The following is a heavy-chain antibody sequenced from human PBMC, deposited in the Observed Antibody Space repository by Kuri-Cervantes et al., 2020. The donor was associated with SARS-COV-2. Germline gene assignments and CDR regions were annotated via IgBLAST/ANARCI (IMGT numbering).Heavy chain of an antibody. V-gene: IGHV1-2*04. J-gene: IGHJ3*02. CDR3: ARSTPLRRLVVISQGGAFDI. CDR2: INPNSGGT. CDR1: RYTFTGYY. D-gene: IGHD3-22*01. Sequence: ASVKVSCKASRYTFTGYYMHWVRQAPGQGLEWMGWINPNSGGTNCAQKFQGWVTMTRDTSISTVYMELSRLRSDDTAVYYCARSTPLRRLVVISQGGAFDIWGQGTMVTVSS.